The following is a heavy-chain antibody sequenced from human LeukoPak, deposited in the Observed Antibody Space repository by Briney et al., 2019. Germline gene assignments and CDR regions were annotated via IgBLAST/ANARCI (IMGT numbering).Heavy chain of an antibody. CDR1: RYTFTNYG. V-gene: IGHV1-18*01. D-gene: IGHD3-10*01. CDR2: ISAYYGNT. Sequence: GASVKVSCKASRYTFTNYGIIWVRQAPGQGLEWMGWISAYYGNTNYAQKLQGRVSMTTDTSTSTAYMELRSLRSDDTAVYYCARGFGELLFRNDPQIFDYWGQGTLVTVSS. CDR3: ARGFGELLFRNDPQIFDY. J-gene: IGHJ4*02.